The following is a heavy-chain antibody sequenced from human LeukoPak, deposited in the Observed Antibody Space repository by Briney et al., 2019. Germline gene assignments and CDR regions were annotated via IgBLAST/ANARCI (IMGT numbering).Heavy chain of an antibody. D-gene: IGHD2-15*01. V-gene: IGHV1-58*02. Sequence: ISVNVSCKASGFTFSSSAMQCVRQARGQRLEWIGWIVLGSGHTNFAQKFQERVTITRDMSTSTAYMELSSLRSDDTAVYYCAADRRVYCTGGTCYLNWFDPWGQGTLVTVSS. CDR2: IVLGSGHT. CDR1: GFTFSSSA. J-gene: IGHJ5*02. CDR3: AADRRVYCTGGTCYLNWFDP.